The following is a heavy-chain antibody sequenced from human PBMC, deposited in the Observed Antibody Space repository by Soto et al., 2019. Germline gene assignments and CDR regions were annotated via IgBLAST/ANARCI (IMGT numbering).Heavy chain of an antibody. Sequence: ASGPTLVNPTQTLTLTCTFSGFSLSTSGMCVSWIRQPPGKALEWLALIDWDDDKYYSTSLKTRLTISKDTSKNQVVLTMTNMDPVDTATYYCARINPGSGWYGALDYWGQGTLVTVSS. CDR1: GFSLSTSGMC. V-gene: IGHV2-70*01. J-gene: IGHJ4*02. CDR3: ARINPGSGWYGALDY. CDR2: IDWDDDK. D-gene: IGHD6-19*01.